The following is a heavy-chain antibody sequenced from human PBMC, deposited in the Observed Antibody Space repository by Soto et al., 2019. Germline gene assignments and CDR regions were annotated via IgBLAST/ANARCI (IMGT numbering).Heavy chain of an antibody. CDR2: ISGSGGST. V-gene: IGHV3-23*01. CDR3: AKFQSYHGSGKYYFDY. CDR1: GFTFSSYA. Sequence: GSLRLSCAASGFTFSSYAMSWVRQAPGKGLEWVSAISGSGGSTYYADSVKGRFTISRDNSKNTLYLQMNSLRAEDTAVYYCAKFQSYHGSGKYYFDYWGQGTLVTVSS. J-gene: IGHJ4*02. D-gene: IGHD3-10*01.